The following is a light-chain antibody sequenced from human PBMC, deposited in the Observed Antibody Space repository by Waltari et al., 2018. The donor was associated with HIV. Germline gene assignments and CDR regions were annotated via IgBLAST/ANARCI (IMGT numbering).Light chain of an antibody. CDR1: SLRRFF. CDR2: GAN. Sequence: SSELTQDPVLSVALGQTIKITFQGVSLRRFFPIWYQQTPGPAPILVFYGANRRPSGIPDRFSASNSGNTSSLFISDSQAVDEADYYCHSRDTDGDHYVFGGGTRVIV. V-gene: IGLV3-19*01. J-gene: IGLJ1*01. CDR3: HSRDTDGDHYV.